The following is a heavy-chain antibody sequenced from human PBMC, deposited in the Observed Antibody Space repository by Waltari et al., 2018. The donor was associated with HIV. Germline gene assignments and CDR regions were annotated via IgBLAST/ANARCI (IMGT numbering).Heavy chain of an antibody. Sequence: VQLVPSATEVTKPGASVRVSCKTSGYGFSSDGISWLRKSPGRGLQWLAWIFVFDGKTKFARILEGRVGLTIDTSTSTGYFELRNVTFDDMGIYYCARGGGDWLSETHYYSGMDVWGQGTTVIVSS. CDR1: GYGFSSDG. CDR3: ARGGGDWLSETHYYSGMDV. CDR2: IFVFDGKT. D-gene: IGHD3-9*01. J-gene: IGHJ6*02. V-gene: IGHV1-18*03.